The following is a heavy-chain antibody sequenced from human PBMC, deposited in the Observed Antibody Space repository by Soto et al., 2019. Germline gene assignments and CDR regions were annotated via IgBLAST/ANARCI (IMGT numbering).Heavy chain of an antibody. CDR1: VFTFSSYS. CDR3: ARDFILARYDSSGPPRGI. V-gene: IGHV3-21*01. D-gene: IGHD3-22*01. J-gene: IGHJ3*02. Sequence: PGGSLRLACAASVFTFSSYSMKLVRQSPGKGLEWVSSISSSSSYIYYADSVKGRFTISRYNAKTSLYLQMNSLRAEDTAVCYWARDFILARYDSSGPPRGISGQGTMLTVSS. CDR2: ISSSSSYI.